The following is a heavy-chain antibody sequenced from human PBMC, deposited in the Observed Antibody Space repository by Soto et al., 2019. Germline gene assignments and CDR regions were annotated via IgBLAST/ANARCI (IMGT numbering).Heavy chain of an antibody. CDR3: ARNSISKKIDY. J-gene: IGHJ4*02. V-gene: IGHV4-31*03. D-gene: IGHD3-22*01. CDR1: GGSINSGGYY. CDR2: IFYSGST. Sequence: QVQLQESGPGLVKPSQTLSLTCSVSGGSINSGGYYWTWIRQHPGKGLEWIGNIFYSGSTSYNPSLKRRLTISIDTSKTHFSLKLSSVTAADSAVYYCARNSISKKIDYWGQGTLVTVSS.